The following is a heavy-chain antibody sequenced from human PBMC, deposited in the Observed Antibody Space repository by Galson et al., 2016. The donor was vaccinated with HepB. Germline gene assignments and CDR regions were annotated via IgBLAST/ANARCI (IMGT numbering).Heavy chain of an antibody. Sequence: SLRLSCAASGFSIRKYWMQWVRLVPGKGLEWVASISDDGGKTYHVDSVKGRFTISRDTAKNSLYLQMNGLRAEDTAVYFCARVITFYDLMDCWGQGAVVTVSS. D-gene: IGHD3-3*01. CDR3: ARVITFYDLMDC. V-gene: IGHV3-7*03. CDR1: GFSIRKYW. CDR2: ISDDGGKT. J-gene: IGHJ4*02.